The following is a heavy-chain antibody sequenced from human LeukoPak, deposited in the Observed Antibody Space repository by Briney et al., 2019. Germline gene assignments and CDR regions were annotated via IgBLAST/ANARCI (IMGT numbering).Heavy chain of an antibody. V-gene: IGHV3-11*04. CDR2: ISSSGSTI. CDR1: GFTFSDYY. Sequence: GGSLRLSCAASGFTFSDYYMIWIRQAPGKGLEWISYISSSGSTIFYADSVKGRFTISRDNAKNSLYLQMNSLRAEDTAVYYCATIDDFWSGYYTFDYWGQGTLVTVSS. J-gene: IGHJ4*02. D-gene: IGHD3-3*01. CDR3: ATIDDFWSGYYTFDY.